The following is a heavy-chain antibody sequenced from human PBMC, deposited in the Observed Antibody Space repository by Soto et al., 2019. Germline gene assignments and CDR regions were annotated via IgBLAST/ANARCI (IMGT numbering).Heavy chain of an antibody. CDR3: VSQRTTVTTQAYFDY. V-gene: IGHV4-39*01. J-gene: IGHJ4*02. D-gene: IGHD4-4*01. CDR1: GGSVTNSSYY. Sequence: SETLSLTCTVSGGSVTNSSYYWGWIRQSPGKGLEWIGSVYYRGRSYSKSSVKSRVTISVDTSKNQFSLNLNSVTASDTAVYFCVSQRTTVTTQAYFDYWGPGALVTVSS. CDR2: VYYRGRS.